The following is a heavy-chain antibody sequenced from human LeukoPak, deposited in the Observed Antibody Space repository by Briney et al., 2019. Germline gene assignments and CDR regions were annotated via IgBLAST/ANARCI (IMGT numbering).Heavy chain of an antibody. CDR1: GGSISSYY. CDR3: ARVGLWQQLVRGSGAVPDSSYYYMDV. CDR2: IYTSGST. Sequence: SETLSLTCTVSGGSISSYYWSWIRQPAGKGLEWIGRIYTSGSTNYNPSLKSRVTISVDKSKNQFSLKLSSVTAADTAVYYCARVGLWQQLVRGSGAVPDSSYYYMDVWGKGTTVTVSS. J-gene: IGHJ6*03. D-gene: IGHD6-13*01. V-gene: IGHV4-4*07.